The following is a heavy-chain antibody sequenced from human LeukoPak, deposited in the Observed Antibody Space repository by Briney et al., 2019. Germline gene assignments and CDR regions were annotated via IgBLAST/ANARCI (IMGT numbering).Heavy chain of an antibody. Sequence: SETLSLTCTVSGGSVSSGSYYWSWIRQPPGKGLEWIGYIYYSGSTNYNPSLKSRVTISVDTSKNQFSLKLSSVTAADTAVYYCARDRRRQWLVRTAFDIWGQGTMVTVSS. V-gene: IGHV4-61*01. D-gene: IGHD6-19*01. CDR2: IYYSGST. J-gene: IGHJ3*02. CDR1: GGSVSSGSYY. CDR3: ARDRRRQWLVRTAFDI.